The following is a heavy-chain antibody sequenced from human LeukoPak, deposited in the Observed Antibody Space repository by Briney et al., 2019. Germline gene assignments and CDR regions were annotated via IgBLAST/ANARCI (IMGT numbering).Heavy chain of an antibody. CDR1: GGSISSSNW. CDR3: ARDAYYYDSSGSTRYFQH. V-gene: IGHV4-4*02. Sequence: SETLSLTCAVSGGSISSSNWWSWVRQPPGKGLEWIGEIYHSGSTNYNPSLKSRVTISVDKSKNQFSLKLSSVTAADMAVYYCARDAYYYDSSGSTRYFQHWGQGTLVTVSS. CDR2: IYHSGST. D-gene: IGHD3-22*01. J-gene: IGHJ1*01.